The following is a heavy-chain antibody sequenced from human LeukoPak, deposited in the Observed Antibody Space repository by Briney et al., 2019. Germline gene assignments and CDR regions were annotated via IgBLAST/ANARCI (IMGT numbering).Heavy chain of an antibody. D-gene: IGHD3-10*01. V-gene: IGHV3-7*04. CDR1: GFTFSQYW. Sequence: GGSLRLSCAASGFTFSQYWMSWVRQAPGKGLEWVANIKQDGSEKNYVDPVKGRFTISRDNAKNSLYLQMNILRAEDTAVYYCARDLYASGSYDYWGQGTLVTVS. J-gene: IGHJ4*02. CDR2: IKQDGSEK. CDR3: ARDLYASGSYDY.